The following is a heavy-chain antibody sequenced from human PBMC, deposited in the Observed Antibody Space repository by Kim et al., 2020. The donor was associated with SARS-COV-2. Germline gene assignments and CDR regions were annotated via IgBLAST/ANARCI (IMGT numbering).Heavy chain of an antibody. J-gene: IGHJ4*02. V-gene: IGHV3-21*01. CDR2: SYI. CDR3: ASWPPSFDY. Sequence: SYIYYADSVKGRFTISRDNAKNSLYLQMNSLRAEDTAVYYCASWPPSFDYWGQGTLVTVSS.